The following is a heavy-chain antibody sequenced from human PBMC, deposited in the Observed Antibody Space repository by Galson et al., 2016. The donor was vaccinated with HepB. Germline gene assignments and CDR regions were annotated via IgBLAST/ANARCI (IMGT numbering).Heavy chain of an antibody. D-gene: IGHD1-26*01. CDR3: ARDALGTWDLTT. V-gene: IGHV3-48*03. CDR1: GFSFSNYE. CDR2: ISGGGEIT. Sequence: SLRLSCAASGFSFSNYEMNWVRQAPGKGLEWVAYISGGGEITYYADSVRGRFTISRDNARDSVFLQMTSLRVEDTARYYCARDALGTWDLTTWGQGTLVSVSS. J-gene: IGHJ1*01.